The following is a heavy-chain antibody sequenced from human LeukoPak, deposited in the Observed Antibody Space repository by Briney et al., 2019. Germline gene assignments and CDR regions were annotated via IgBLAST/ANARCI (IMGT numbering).Heavy chain of an antibody. Sequence: GGSLRLSCVDSGSTFTNAWMSWVRQAPGKGLEWIGRIKSKTDGETTNYAEPVRGRFTISRDDSKSAVYLQMNSLKIEDTAVYYCTTDLGTYYHGSQRLIPIDYWGQGTLVTVSS. J-gene: IGHJ4*02. CDR1: GSTFTNAW. CDR2: IKSKTDGETT. CDR3: TTDLGTYYHGSQRLIPIDY. V-gene: IGHV3-15*01. D-gene: IGHD3-10*01.